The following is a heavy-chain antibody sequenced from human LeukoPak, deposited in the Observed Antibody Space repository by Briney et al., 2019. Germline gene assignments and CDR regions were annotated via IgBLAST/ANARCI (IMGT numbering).Heavy chain of an antibody. CDR3: ARGSLITMIVVVNDAFDI. CDR1: GGSISSYY. D-gene: IGHD3-22*01. V-gene: IGHV4-59*12. Sequence: SETLSLTCTVSGGSISSYYWSWIRQPPGKGLEWIGYIYYSGSTNYNPSLKSRVTISVDTSKNQFSQKLSSVTAADTAVYYCARGSLITMIVVVNDAFDIWGQGTMVTVSS. J-gene: IGHJ3*02. CDR2: IYYSGST.